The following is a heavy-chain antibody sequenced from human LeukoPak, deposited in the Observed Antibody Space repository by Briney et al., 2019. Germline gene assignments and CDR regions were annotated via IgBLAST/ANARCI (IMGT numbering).Heavy chain of an antibody. CDR3: ARVVGDARAVGYFDY. J-gene: IGHJ4*02. V-gene: IGHV4-39*07. CDR1: GGSISSSSYY. Sequence: KPSETLSLTCTVSGGSISSSSYYWGWIRQPPGKGLEWIGSIYYSGSTYYNPSLKSRVTISVDTSKNQFSLKLTSVTAADTAVYYCARVVGDARAVGYFDYWGQGTLVTVSS. D-gene: IGHD3-10*01. CDR2: IYYSGST.